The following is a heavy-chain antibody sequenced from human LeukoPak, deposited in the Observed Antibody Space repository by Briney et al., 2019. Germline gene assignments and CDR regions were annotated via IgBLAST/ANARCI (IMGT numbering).Heavy chain of an antibody. CDR2: ISGSGGST. V-gene: IGHV3-23*01. CDR3: AKDVSLFGAFDI. J-gene: IGHJ3*02. D-gene: IGHD3-10*01. Sequence: PGGSLRLSCAASGFTFSSYGMSWVRQAPGKGLEWVSAISGSGGSTYYADSVKGRFTISRDNSKNTLYLQMNSLRAEDTAVYYCAKDVSLFGAFDIWGQGTMVTVSS. CDR1: GFTFSSYG.